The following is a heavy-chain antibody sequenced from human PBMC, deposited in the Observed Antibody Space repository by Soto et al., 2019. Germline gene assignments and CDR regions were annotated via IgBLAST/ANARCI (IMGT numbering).Heavy chain of an antibody. CDR2: LVPIFLTA. CDR1: GDNFNNYA. V-gene: IGHV1-69*06. J-gene: IGHJ4*02. CDR3: TRGPGYSAS. Sequence: QVQLVQSGTEVKKPGSSVKVSCQASGDNFNNYAINWVRQAPGQGLEWMGGLVPIFLTANYAQKFQGRVTITADRSTSTAYMELSSLISEDTAVYYCTRGPGYSASWGQGTLVTVSS.